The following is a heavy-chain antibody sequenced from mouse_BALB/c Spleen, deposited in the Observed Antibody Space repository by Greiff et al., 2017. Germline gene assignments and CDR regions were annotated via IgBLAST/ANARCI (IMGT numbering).Heavy chain of an antibody. V-gene: IGHV7-1*02. CDR1: GFTFSDFY. Sequence: EVNVVESGGGLVQPGGSLRLSCATSGFTFSDFYMEWVRQPPGKRLAWIAASRNKANDYTTEYSASVKGRFIVSRDTSQSILYLQMNALRAEDTAIYYCARDENGRFAYWGQGTLVTVSA. CDR2: SRNKANDYTT. CDR3: ARDENGRFAY. D-gene: IGHD1-1*01. J-gene: IGHJ3*01.